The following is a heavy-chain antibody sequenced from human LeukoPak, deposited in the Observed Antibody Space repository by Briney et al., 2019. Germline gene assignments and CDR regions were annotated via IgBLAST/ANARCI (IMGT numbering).Heavy chain of an antibody. CDR2: MYYSGST. D-gene: IGHD3-10*01. J-gene: IGHJ5*02. Sequence: SETLSLTCTVSGDSISSNSYYWGWIRQPPGKGLEWIGSMYYSGSTYYNSSLKSRVTISVDTSKNQFSLKLSSVTAADTAVYYCARRRSGSYTPSNWFDPWGQGTLVTVSS. CDR3: ARRRSGSYTPSNWFDP. V-gene: IGHV4-39*07. CDR1: GDSISSNSYY.